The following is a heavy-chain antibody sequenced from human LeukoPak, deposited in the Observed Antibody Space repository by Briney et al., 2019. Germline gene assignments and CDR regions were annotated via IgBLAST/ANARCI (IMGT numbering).Heavy chain of an antibody. Sequence: PSETLSLTCTVSGGSISSGSYYWNWIRQPAGRGLEWIGRIYTSGSTNYNPSLKSRVTISVDTSKNQFSLKLSSVTAADTAVYYCARDSVANYYYYYMDVWGKGTTVTISS. CDR1: GGSISSGSYY. D-gene: IGHD1-1*01. CDR2: IYTSGST. CDR3: ARDSVANYYYYYMDV. J-gene: IGHJ6*03. V-gene: IGHV4-61*02.